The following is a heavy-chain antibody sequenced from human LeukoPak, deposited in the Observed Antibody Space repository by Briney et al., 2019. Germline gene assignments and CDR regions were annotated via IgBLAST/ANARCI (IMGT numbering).Heavy chain of an antibody. Sequence: PSETLSLTCTVSGGSISSGSYYWSWIRQPAGKGLEWIGRIYTSGSTNYNPSLKSRVTISVDTSKNQFSLKLSSVTAADTAVYYCAREREGGYGSGSYYEVDYFDYWGQGTLVTVSS. J-gene: IGHJ4*02. V-gene: IGHV4-61*02. D-gene: IGHD3-10*01. CDR1: GGSISSGSYY. CDR3: AREREGGYGSGSYYEVDYFDY. CDR2: IYTSGST.